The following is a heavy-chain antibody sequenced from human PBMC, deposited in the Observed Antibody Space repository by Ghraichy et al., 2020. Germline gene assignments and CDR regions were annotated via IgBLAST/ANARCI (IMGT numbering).Heavy chain of an antibody. Sequence: GGSLRLSCAASGFTVSSNYMSWVRQAPGKGLEWVSVIYSGGSTYYADSVKGRFTISRDNSKNTLYLQMNSLKAEDTAVYYCARDLGRYYGPAAPYYFDYWGQGTLVTVSS. CDR3: ARDLGRYYGPAAPYYFDY. J-gene: IGHJ4*02. V-gene: IGHV3-66*01. CDR1: GFTVSSNY. D-gene: IGHD2/OR15-2a*01. CDR2: IYSGGST.